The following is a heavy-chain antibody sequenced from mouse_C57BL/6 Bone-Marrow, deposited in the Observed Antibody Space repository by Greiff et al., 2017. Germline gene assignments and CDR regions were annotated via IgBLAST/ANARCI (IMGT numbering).Heavy chain of an antibody. D-gene: IGHD1-1*01. CDR1: GYTFTDYY. V-gene: IGHV1-26*01. J-gene: IGHJ4*01. CDR2: INPNNGGT. Sequence: VQLQQSGPELVKPGASVKISCKASGYTFTDYYMNWVKQSHGKSLEWIGDINPNNGGTSYNQKFKGKDTLTVDKSSSTAYMELRSLTSEDSAVYYCARAQYYGSSPYYYAMDYWGQGTSVTVSS. CDR3: ARAQYYGSSPYYYAMDY.